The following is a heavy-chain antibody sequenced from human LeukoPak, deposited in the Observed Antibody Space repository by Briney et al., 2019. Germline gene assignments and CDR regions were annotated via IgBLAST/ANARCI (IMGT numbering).Heavy chain of an antibody. D-gene: IGHD3-10*01. Sequence: SETLSLTCAVYGGSFSGYYWSWIRQPPGKGLEWIGEINHSGSTNYNPSLKSRVTISVDTSKNQFSLKLSSVTAADTAVYCCARGTDYGSGSYYRGYNWFDPWGQGTLVTVSS. J-gene: IGHJ5*02. CDR2: INHSGST. V-gene: IGHV4-34*01. CDR1: GGSFSGYY. CDR3: ARGTDYGSGSYYRGYNWFDP.